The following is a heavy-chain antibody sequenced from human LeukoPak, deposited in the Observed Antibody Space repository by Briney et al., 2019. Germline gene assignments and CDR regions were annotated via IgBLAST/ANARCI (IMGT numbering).Heavy chain of an antibody. CDR1: GGSFSGYY. V-gene: IGHV4-34*01. CDR2: INHSGST. Sequence: SETLSLTCAVYGGSFSGYYWSWIRQPPGKGLEWIGEINHSGSTNYNPSLKSRVTISVDTSKNQFSLKLSSVTAADTAMYYCARRLGARFDYWGQGTLVTVSS. J-gene: IGHJ4*02. CDR3: ARRLGARFDY. D-gene: IGHD1-26*01.